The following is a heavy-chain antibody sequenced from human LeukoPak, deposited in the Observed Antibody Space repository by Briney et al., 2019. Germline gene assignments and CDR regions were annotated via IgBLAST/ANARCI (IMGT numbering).Heavy chain of an antibody. Sequence: PSETLSLTCAVSGGSISSNSYYWGWIRQPPGKGLEWIGSIYYSGSTYYNPSLKSRVTISVDTSKNQFSLKLSSVTAADTAVYYCARSDYYDSSGFHPRAFDIWGQGTMVTVSS. CDR1: GGSISSNSYY. J-gene: IGHJ3*02. V-gene: IGHV4-39*07. D-gene: IGHD3-22*01. CDR3: ARSDYYDSSGFHPRAFDI. CDR2: IYYSGST.